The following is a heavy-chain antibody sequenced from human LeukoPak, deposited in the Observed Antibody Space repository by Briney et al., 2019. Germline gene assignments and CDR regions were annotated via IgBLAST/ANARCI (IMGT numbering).Heavy chain of an antibody. D-gene: IGHD3-10*01. Sequence: PSETLPLTCTVPGGSPSSYYWSWIRQPPGKGLEWIGYIYYSGSTNYNPSLKSRVTISVDTSKNQFSLKLSSVTAADTAVYYCARGTYGSGSYLPSYYFDYWGQGTLVTVSS. J-gene: IGHJ4*02. V-gene: IGHV4-59*01. CDR3: ARGTYGSGSYLPSYYFDY. CDR1: GGSPSSYY. CDR2: IYYSGST.